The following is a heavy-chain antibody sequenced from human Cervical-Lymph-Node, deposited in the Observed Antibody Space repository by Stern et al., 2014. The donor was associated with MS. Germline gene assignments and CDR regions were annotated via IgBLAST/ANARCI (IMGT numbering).Heavy chain of an antibody. D-gene: IGHD5/OR15-5a*01. CDR3: THTSPRVSGIDY. CDR1: GFSLTTSGVG. Sequence: QVTLKESGPTLVKPTQTLTLKCIFSGFSLTTSGVGVGWIRQPPGKALEWLGFIYWDGDKRYSPSLKRRITITKDTSKNQVVLTMTNMDPVDTATYYCTHTSPRVSGIDYWGQGTLVTVSS. V-gene: IGHV2-5*02. J-gene: IGHJ4*02. CDR2: IYWDGDK.